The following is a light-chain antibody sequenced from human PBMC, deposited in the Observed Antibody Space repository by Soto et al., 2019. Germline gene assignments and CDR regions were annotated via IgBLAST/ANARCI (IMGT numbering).Light chain of an antibody. CDR1: QSVNRN. Sequence: EIVLTQSPATLSLSPGERATLSCRASQSVNRNLAWYRQKPSQAPRLLIYDASNRATGIPTRFSGSGSGTDFTLTISSLEPEYFAVYYCQQRSNWPLTFGGGTKVEIK. CDR3: QQRSNWPLT. V-gene: IGKV3-11*01. J-gene: IGKJ4*01. CDR2: DAS.